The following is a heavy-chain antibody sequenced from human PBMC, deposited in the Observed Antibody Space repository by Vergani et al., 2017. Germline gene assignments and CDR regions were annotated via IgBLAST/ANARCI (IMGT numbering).Heavy chain of an antibody. CDR3: ARGTGRLYYDYMDV. V-gene: IGHV3-30*04. CDR1: GFTFSSYA. J-gene: IGHJ6*03. CDR2: ISYDGSNK. Sequence: QVQLVESGGGVVQPGRSLRLSCAASGFTFSSYAMHWVRQAPGKGLEWVAVISYDGSNKYYAYSVKGRFTISRDNSKNTLYLQRNSLRAEDTAVYYCARGTGRLYYDYMDVWGRGTTVTVSS.